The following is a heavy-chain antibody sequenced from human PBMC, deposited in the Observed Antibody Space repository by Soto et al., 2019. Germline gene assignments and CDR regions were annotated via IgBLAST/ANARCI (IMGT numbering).Heavy chain of an antibody. CDR3: ARGRAYGDYFYFDY. D-gene: IGHD4-17*01. V-gene: IGHV3-74*01. Sequence: EVQLVESGGGLVQPGGSLRLSCAASGFTFSSYWIHWVRQAPGKGLVWVSRIGSDGSPTRYADSVKGRFTSSRDNAKNTMYLQMSSLRAEDTAVYYCARGRAYGDYFYFDYWGQGTLVTVSS. J-gene: IGHJ4*02. CDR1: GFTFSSYW. CDR2: IGSDGSPT.